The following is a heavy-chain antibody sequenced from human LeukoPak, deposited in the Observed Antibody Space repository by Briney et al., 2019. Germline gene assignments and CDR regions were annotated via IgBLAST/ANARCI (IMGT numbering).Heavy chain of an antibody. CDR1: GFDFQNHV. CDR3: VREGYYESGSSPTFYFDF. V-gene: IGHV3-30-3*01. J-gene: IGHJ4*02. D-gene: IGHD3-10*01. Sequence: GGSLRLSCAASGFDFQNHVIHWVRQVPGKGLEWVAVISHHVNVKFYADSVKGRLTISRDNSAKTVYLQMNSLRPDDAAAYYCVREGYYESGSSPTFYFDFWGQGTVVTVSS. CDR2: ISHHVNVK.